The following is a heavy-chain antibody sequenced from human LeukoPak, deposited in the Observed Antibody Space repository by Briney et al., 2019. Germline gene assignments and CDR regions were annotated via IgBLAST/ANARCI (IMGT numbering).Heavy chain of an antibody. CDR1: GGSIRSWNDY. V-gene: IGHV4-39*07. Sequence: SETLSLTCTVSGGSIRSWNDYWGWIRQPPGKGLEWIGSIYYSGSTYYNPSLKSRVTISVDTSKNQFSLKLSSVTAADTAVYYCAREGYSSGWYVFDYWGQGTLVTVSS. CDR3: AREGYSSGWYVFDY. CDR2: IYYSGST. D-gene: IGHD6-19*01. J-gene: IGHJ4*02.